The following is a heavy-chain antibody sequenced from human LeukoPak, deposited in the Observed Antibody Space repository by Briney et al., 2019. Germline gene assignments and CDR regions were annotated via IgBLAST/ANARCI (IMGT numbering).Heavy chain of an antibody. CDR3: AKDYGDYGYFDY. J-gene: IGHJ4*02. CDR1: GFTFSSYW. CDR2: ISGSGGST. D-gene: IGHD4-17*01. Sequence: GGSLRLSCAASGFTFSSYWMSWVRQAPGKGLEWVSAISGSGGSTYYADSVKGRFTISRDNSKNTLYLQMNSLRAEDTAVYYCAKDYGDYGYFDYWGQGTLVTVSS. V-gene: IGHV3-23*01.